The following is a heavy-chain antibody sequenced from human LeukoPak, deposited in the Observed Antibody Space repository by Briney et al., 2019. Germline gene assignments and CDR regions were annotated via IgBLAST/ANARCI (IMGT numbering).Heavy chain of an antibody. CDR3: ARLRMKEQGGWFDP. CDR1: GGSISSSSYY. V-gene: IGHV4-39*07. D-gene: IGHD1/OR15-1a*01. Sequence: PSETLSLTCTVSGGSISSSSYYWGWIRQPPGKGLEWIGSIYYSGSTYYNPSLKSRVTISVDTSKNQFSLKLSSVTAADTAVYYCARLRMKEQGGWFDPWGQGTLVTVSS. J-gene: IGHJ5*02. CDR2: IYYSGST.